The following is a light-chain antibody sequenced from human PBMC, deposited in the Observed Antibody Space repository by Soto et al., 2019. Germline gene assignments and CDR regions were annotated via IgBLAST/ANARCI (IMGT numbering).Light chain of an antibody. Sequence: SALTQPASVSGSPGQSITISCTGTSSDVGGYDYVSWYQLHPGKAPKLMVFEVNNRPSGVSYRFSGSKSGNTASLTISGLQAEDEADYYCFSFTSTNTHVFGSGTKVTVL. CDR2: EVN. CDR3: FSFTSTNTHV. V-gene: IGLV2-14*01. CDR1: SSDVGGYDY. J-gene: IGLJ1*01.